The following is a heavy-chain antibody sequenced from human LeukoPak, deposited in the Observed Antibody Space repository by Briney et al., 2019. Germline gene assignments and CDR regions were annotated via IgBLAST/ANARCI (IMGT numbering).Heavy chain of an antibody. Sequence: GASVKVSCKASGGTFSSYAISWERQAPGQGLEWMGRIIPILGIANYAQKFQGRVTITADKSTSTAYMELSSLRSEDTAVYYCARDSIAVARDDQYGMDVWGQGTTVTVSS. CDR3: ARDSIAVARDDQYGMDV. J-gene: IGHJ6*02. CDR2: IIPILGIA. CDR1: GGTFSSYA. V-gene: IGHV1-69*04. D-gene: IGHD6-19*01.